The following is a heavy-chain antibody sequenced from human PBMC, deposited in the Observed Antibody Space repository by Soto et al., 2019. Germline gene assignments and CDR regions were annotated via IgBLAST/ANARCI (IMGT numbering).Heavy chain of an antibody. J-gene: IGHJ3*02. V-gene: IGHV1-2*04. CDR2: INPNSGGT. CDR1: GYTFTGYY. Sequence: ASVKVSCKASGYTFTGYYMHWVRQAPGQGLEWMGWINPNSGGTNYAQKFQGWVTMTRDTSISTAYMELSRLRSDDTAVYYCGTDSPGTTHRTSGGAFDIWGQGTMVTVSS. CDR3: GTDSPGTTHRTSGGAFDI. D-gene: IGHD1-1*01.